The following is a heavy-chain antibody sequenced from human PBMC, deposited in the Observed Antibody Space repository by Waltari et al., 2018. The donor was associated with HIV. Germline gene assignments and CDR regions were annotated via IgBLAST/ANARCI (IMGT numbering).Heavy chain of an antibody. J-gene: IGHJ6*02. CDR1: GFSADSNY. D-gene: IGHD3-10*01. V-gene: IGHV3-53*01. CDR3: ARMQRSYGSEQSRYFYFGIDV. Sequence: EVQLVESGGNFTQPGGSLTLPCSASGFSADSNYMSWVRQAPGKGLEWVSVLYSNGNTNYFDSVKGRFTIFRDNSKNTLYLQMNTLRAEETAVYYCARMQRSYGSEQSRYFYFGIDVWGQGTSVIVSS. CDR2: LYSNGNT.